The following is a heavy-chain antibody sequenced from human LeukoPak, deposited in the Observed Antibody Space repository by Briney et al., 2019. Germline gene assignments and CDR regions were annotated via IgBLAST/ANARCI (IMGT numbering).Heavy chain of an antibody. Sequence: SETLSLTCTVSGGSISSSSYYWGWIRQPPGKGLEWIGSIYYSGSTYYNPSPKSRVTISVDTSKNQFSLKLSSVTAADTAVYYCANQWELRLWYFDLWGRGTLVTVSS. V-gene: IGHV4-39*01. D-gene: IGHD1-26*01. CDR2: IYYSGST. CDR3: ANQWELRLWYFDL. CDR1: GGSISSSSYY. J-gene: IGHJ2*01.